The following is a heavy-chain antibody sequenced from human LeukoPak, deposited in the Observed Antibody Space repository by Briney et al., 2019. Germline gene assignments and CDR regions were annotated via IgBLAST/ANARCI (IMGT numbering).Heavy chain of an antibody. D-gene: IGHD4-17*01. J-gene: IGHJ5*02. CDR1: GGSFSGYY. Sequence: SETLSLTCAVYGGSFSGYYWSWIRQPPGKGLEWLGEINHSGSTNYNPSLKSRVTISVDTSKNQFSLKLSSVTAVDTAVYYCARGLRRTPNWFDPWGQGTLVTVSS. V-gene: IGHV4-34*01. CDR2: INHSGST. CDR3: ARGLRRTPNWFDP.